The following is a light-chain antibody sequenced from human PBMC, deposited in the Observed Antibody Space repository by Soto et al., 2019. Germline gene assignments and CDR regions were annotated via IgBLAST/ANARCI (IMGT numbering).Light chain of an antibody. J-gene: IGKJ2*01. Sequence: DIVMTQSRLSLPVIPGEPASISCRSSQSLVDSNGIKYLDWYLQKPGQSPQLLIYLGSNRASGVPDRFSGSGLGTDFTLKISRVVAEDVAFYYCMQARKIPRTFVQGTKLQIK. CDR1: QSLVDSNGIKY. V-gene: IGKV2-28*01. CDR2: LGS. CDR3: MQARKIPRT.